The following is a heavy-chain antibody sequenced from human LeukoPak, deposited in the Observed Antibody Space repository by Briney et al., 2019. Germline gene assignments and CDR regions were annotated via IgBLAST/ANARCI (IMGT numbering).Heavy chain of an antibody. J-gene: IGHJ5*02. CDR2: IRYDGNNK. V-gene: IGHV3-30*02. D-gene: IGHD1-20*01. Sequence: PGGSLRLSCAASGFIFSSYGMHWVRQAPGKGLEWVTFIRYDGNNKHYADSVKGRFTISRDNSKNTLYLQMNSLRPEDTAVYYCASAITGTWGQGTLVTVSS. CDR3: ASAITGT. CDR1: GFIFSSYG.